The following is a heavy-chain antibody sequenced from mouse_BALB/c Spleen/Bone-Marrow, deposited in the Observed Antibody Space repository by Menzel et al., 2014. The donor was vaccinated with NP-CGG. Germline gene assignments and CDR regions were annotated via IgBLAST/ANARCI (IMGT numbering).Heavy chain of an antibody. Sequence: VQLQQSGAELVRSGASVKLSCTASGFNIXDYYMHWVKQRPEQGLEWIGWIDPENGDTEYAPKFQGKATMTADTSSNTAYLQLSSLTSEDTAVYYCNARGYRYEGYAMDYWGQGTSVTVSS. CDR1: GFNIXDYY. V-gene: IGHV14-4*02. CDR3: NARGYRYEGYAMDY. J-gene: IGHJ4*01. D-gene: IGHD2-14*01. CDR2: IDPENGDT.